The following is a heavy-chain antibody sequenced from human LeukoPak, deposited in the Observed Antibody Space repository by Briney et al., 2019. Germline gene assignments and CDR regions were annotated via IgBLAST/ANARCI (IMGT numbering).Heavy chain of an antibody. CDR1: GFTFSSYA. CDR3: EKYLVAATLLGSSRYYYYYGMDV. V-gene: IGHV3-23*01. D-gene: IGHD2-15*01. Sequence: PGGSLRLSCAASGFTFSSYAMSWVRQAPGKGLEWVSAISGSVGSTYYADSVKGRFTISRDNSKNTLYLQMNSLRAEDTAVYYCEKYLVAATLLGSSRYYYYYGMDVWGQGTTVTVSS. J-gene: IGHJ6*02. CDR2: ISGSVGST.